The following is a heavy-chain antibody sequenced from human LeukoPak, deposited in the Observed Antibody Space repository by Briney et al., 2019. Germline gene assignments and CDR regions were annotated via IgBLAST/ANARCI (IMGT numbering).Heavy chain of an antibody. CDR3: AKGGSVITGGFIDY. D-gene: IGHD3-22*01. V-gene: IGHV3-43*02. CDR2: ISGDGGST. CDR1: GFTFDDYA. Sequence: SGRSLRLSCAASGFTFDDYAIHWVRQTPGKGLEWVSFISGDGGSTYYVDSVKGRFTISRDNSKNSLYLQMNSLRTEDTALYYCAKGGSVITGGFIDYWGQGTLVTVSS. J-gene: IGHJ4*02.